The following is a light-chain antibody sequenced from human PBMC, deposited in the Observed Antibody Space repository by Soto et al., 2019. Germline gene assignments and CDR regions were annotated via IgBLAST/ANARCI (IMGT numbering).Light chain of an antibody. Sequence: EIVLMQSPGTLSLSPGDRATLSGRASQSVSSSSLAWYQQKPGQAPRLLIYGASSRATGIPYRFSGGGAGTDFTLTISRLEPEDLAVYYCQHYSSSPPHLTFGGGAKVEFK. CDR3: QHYSSSPPHLT. V-gene: IGKV3-20*01. CDR1: QSVSSSS. CDR2: GAS. J-gene: IGKJ4*01.